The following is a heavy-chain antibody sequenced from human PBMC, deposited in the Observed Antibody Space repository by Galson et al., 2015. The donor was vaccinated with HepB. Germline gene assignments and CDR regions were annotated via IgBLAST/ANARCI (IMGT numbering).Heavy chain of an antibody. CDR3: AITLTGGYSGYALGDAFDI. V-gene: IGHV1-69*02. J-gene: IGHJ3*02. D-gene: IGHD5-12*01. Sequence: SVKVSCKASGGTFSSYTISWVRQAPGQGLEWMGRIIPILGIANYAQKFQGRVTITADKSTSTAYMELSSLRSEDTAVYYCAITLTGGYSGYALGDAFDIWGQGTMVTVSS. CDR2: IIPILGIA. CDR1: GGTFSSYT.